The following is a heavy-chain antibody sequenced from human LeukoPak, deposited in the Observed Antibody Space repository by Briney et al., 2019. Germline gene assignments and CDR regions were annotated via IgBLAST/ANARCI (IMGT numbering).Heavy chain of an antibody. V-gene: IGHV4-4*02. J-gene: IGHJ6*02. D-gene: IGHD3-10*01. CDR2: IYHSGST. CDR3: ASAYRGDYYGMDV. Sequence: SETLSLTCAVSGGSISSSNWWSWVRQPPGKGLEWIGEIYHSGSTNYNPSLKSRVTISVDKSKNQFSLKLSSVTAADTAVYYCASAYRGDYYGMDVWGQGTTVTVSS. CDR1: GGSISSSNW.